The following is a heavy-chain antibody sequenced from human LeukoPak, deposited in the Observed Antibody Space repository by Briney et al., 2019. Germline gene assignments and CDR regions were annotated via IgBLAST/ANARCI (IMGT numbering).Heavy chain of an antibody. Sequence: PSETLSLTCTVSGASISSYYWSRIRQPPGKGLEWIGYIYHSGSTNYNPSLKTRVTISVDMSKNQFSLKLTSVTAADTAVYYCARDTRVYDSSGYHYFDYWGQGSLVTAS. CDR3: ARDTRVYDSSGYHYFDY. CDR1: GASISSYY. V-gene: IGHV4-59*01. J-gene: IGHJ4*02. CDR2: IYHSGST. D-gene: IGHD3-22*01.